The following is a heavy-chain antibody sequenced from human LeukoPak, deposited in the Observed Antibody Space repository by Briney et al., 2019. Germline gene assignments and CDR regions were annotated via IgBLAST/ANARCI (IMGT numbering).Heavy chain of an antibody. V-gene: IGHV3-48*01. D-gene: IGHD3-22*01. J-gene: IGHJ5*02. CDR1: GFTFSRYS. CDR3: ASALTYYYGTSGSLP. Sequence: PGGSLRLSCAASGFTFSRYSMNWVRHAPGKGLEWVSYISSSSNSIYYADSVKGRFTIYRDNAKNSLYLQMKSLRAEDTAVYYCASALTYYYGTSGSLPWGRGTLVTVSS. CDR2: ISSSSNSI.